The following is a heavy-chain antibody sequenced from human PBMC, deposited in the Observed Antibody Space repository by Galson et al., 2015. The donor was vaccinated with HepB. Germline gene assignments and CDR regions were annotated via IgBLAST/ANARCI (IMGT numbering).Heavy chain of an antibody. CDR1: GFTFSSYG. Sequence: SLRLSCAASGFTFSSYGMHWVRQAPGKGLEWVAVISYDGSNKYYADSVKGRFTISRDNSKNTLYLQMNSLRAEDTAVYYCAKDLTNYYGSGSYPDYWGQGTLVTVSS. CDR2: ISYDGSNK. D-gene: IGHD3-10*01. J-gene: IGHJ4*02. V-gene: IGHV3-30*18. CDR3: AKDLTNYYGSGSYPDY.